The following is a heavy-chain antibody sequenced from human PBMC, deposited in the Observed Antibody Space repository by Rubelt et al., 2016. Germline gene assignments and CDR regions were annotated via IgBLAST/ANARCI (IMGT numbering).Heavy chain of an antibody. V-gene: IGHV5-10-1*01. D-gene: IGHD6-13*01. CDR2: IDPSDSDI. CDR1: GYNFTTYW. CDR3: GRGNSWYPL. J-gene: IGHJ4*02. Sequence: EVQLVQSGAEVKKPGESLRISCKGSGYNFTTYWISWVRQTPGKGLEWMGRIDPSDSDINYSPYFQGHVTISADKSISTAYLQWSSLKASDTAMYYCGRGNSWYPLWGQGTLVTVSS.